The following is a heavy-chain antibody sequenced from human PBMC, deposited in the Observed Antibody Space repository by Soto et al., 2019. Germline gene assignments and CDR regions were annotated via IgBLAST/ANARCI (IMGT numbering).Heavy chain of an antibody. CDR2: NSVSGVST. CDR1: GFTFSSYA. J-gene: IGHJ6*02. D-gene: IGHD3-3*01. CDR3: AKDGTDYDFWSGYYRVYYYYYGMDV. Sequence: AGGSLRLSCAASGFTFSSYAMSWVRQAPGKGLEWVSANSVSGVSTYYADSVKGRFTISRDNSKNTLYLQMNILRAEDTAVYYCAKDGTDYDFWSGYYRVYYYYYGMDVWGQGTTVTVSS. V-gene: IGHV3-23*01.